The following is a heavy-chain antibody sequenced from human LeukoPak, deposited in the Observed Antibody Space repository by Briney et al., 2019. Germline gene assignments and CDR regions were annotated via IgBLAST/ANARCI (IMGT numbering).Heavy chain of an antibody. CDR1: GFTFSNAY. CDR2: ISDYT. J-gene: IGHJ5*02. V-gene: IGHV3-53*01. Sequence: GGSLRLSCAASGFTFSNAYMNWVRQAPGKGLEWVSSISDYTYYPDSVKGRFTISRDNSKNTLYLQMDSLRTEDTAIYYCAKAQAPTGRNLFDPWGQGTLVTVSS. CDR3: AKAQAPTGRNLFDP. D-gene: IGHD1-1*01.